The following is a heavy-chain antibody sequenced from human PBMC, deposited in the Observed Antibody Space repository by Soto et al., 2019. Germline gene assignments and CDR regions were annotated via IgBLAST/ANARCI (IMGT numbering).Heavy chain of an antibody. D-gene: IGHD2-2*01. Sequence: QVQLVQSGAEVKKPGSSVKVSCKASGGTFSSYTISWVRQAPGQGLEWMGRIIPILGIANYAQKFQGRVTITADKSTSTAYMELSSLRSEDTAVYYCARDPQIVVVPYDAFDIWGQGTMVTVSS. CDR3: ARDPQIVVVPYDAFDI. CDR2: IIPILGIA. CDR1: GGTFSSYT. J-gene: IGHJ3*02. V-gene: IGHV1-69*08.